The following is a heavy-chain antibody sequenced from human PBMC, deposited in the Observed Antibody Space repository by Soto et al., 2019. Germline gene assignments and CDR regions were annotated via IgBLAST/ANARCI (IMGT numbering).Heavy chain of an antibody. V-gene: IGHV3-7*01. D-gene: IGHD3-10*01. CDR3: ARDRRGSGSQYYYYGMDV. CDR1: GFTFSSYW. Sequence: GGSLRLSCAASGFTFSSYWMSWVRKAPGKGLEWVANIKQDGSEKYYVDSVKGRFTISRDNAKNSLYLQMNSLRAEDTAVYYCARDRRGSGSQYYYYGMDVWGQGTTVTVSS. J-gene: IGHJ6*02. CDR2: IKQDGSEK.